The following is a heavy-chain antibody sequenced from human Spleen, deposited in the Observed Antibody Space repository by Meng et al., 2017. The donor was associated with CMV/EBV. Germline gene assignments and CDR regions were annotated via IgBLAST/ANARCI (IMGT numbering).Heavy chain of an antibody. Sequence: GGSLRLSCAASGFSVGNNYMNWVRQAPGKELEWVSVIYDVGNIYYADSVKGRFFISRDSSKNMLYLQMNSLRPEDTALYYCARGAFDWGQGTQVTVSS. D-gene: IGHD2/OR15-2a*01. CDR2: IYDVGNI. V-gene: IGHV3-66*02. CDR1: GFSVGNNY. CDR3: ARGAFD. J-gene: IGHJ4*02.